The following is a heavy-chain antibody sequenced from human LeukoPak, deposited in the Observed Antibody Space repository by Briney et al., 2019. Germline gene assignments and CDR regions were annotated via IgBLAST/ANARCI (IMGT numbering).Heavy chain of an antibody. CDR3: ARAVLATKSEHWFDS. CDR2: IYYTGST. V-gene: IGHV4-59*01. D-gene: IGHD2-8*01. Sequence: SETLSLTCTVSGGSLSSFYWSWLRQPPGKGLEWMGYIYYTGSTNYNSSLKSRVTISVDTSKNQFSLNLSSVTAAGTAMYYCARAVLATKSEHWFDSGGQGTLVTVSS. J-gene: IGHJ5*01. CDR1: GGSLSSFY.